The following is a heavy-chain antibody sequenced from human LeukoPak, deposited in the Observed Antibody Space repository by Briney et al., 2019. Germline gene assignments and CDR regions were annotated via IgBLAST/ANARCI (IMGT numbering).Heavy chain of an antibody. CDR2: ISSGGTT. CDR3: ANLDYYDTELDY. CDR1: GFSFSYYA. D-gene: IGHD3-22*01. J-gene: IGHJ4*02. V-gene: IGHV3-23*01. Sequence: PGGSLRLSCAASGFSFSYYAMTWVRQAPGKGLEWVSAISSGGTTYYADSVRGRFTISRDNSRNTLYLQLNSLRAEDTAVYYCANLDYYDTELDYWGQGTLVTVSS.